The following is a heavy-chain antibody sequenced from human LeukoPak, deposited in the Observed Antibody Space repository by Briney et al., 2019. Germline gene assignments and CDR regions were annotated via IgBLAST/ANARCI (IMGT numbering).Heavy chain of an antibody. J-gene: IGHJ4*02. Sequence: GGSLRLSCAASGFTFSDYYMSWIRQAPGKGLEWVSYISSSGSTIYYADSVEGRFTISRDNAKNSLYLQMNSLRAEDTAVYYCARVGDIVVVPAAPPVDYWGQGTLVTVSS. V-gene: IGHV3-11*01. CDR3: ARVGDIVVVPAAPPVDY. CDR1: GFTFSDYY. D-gene: IGHD2-2*01. CDR2: ISSSGSTI.